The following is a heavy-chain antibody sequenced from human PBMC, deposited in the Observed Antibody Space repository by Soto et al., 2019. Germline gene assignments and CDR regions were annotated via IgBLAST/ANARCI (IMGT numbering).Heavy chain of an antibody. CDR1: GFSLSRSRVG. Sequence: PTQTLTLTFTSSGFSLSRSRVGVGWIRQPPGKALEWLALIYWDDDTRYSASLKSRISTTKDPSKNQVGFTMTNRAAVDTGAYYCGRRKHKMVRVKTSNTLDAWGLGTLVTVS. CDR2: IYWDDDT. D-gene: IGHD2-21*01. J-gene: IGHJ5*02. V-gene: IGHV2-5*02. CDR3: GRRKHKMVRVKTSNTLDA.